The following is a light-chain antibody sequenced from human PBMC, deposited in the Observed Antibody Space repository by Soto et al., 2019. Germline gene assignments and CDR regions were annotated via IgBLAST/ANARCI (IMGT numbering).Light chain of an antibody. Sequence: DIQMTQSPSTLSASVGDRVTITCRASQTIDSWLVWYQQRPGKPPNLLIYKASTLASGVPSRFSGSGSGTEFTLTINSLQPDDFATYYCQQYHIYSGTFGQGTKVDIK. CDR1: QTIDSW. V-gene: IGKV1-5*03. CDR2: KAS. J-gene: IGKJ1*01. CDR3: QQYHIYSGT.